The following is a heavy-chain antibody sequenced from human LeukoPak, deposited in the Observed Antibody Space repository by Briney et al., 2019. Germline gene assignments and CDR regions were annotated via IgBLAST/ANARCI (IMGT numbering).Heavy chain of an antibody. CDR1: GGSISSGSYY. V-gene: IGHV4-61*02. CDR3: ARAWWWNCFYP. CDR2: IYTSGST. Sequence: SETLSLTCTVSGGSISSGSYYWRWIRQPAGKGLEWIGRIYTSGSTNYNPSLKSRVTISVDKSKNQFYLKLSSVTAAATAVYYCARAWWWNCFYPWGQGTLVTVSS. J-gene: IGHJ5*02. D-gene: IGHD2-8*02.